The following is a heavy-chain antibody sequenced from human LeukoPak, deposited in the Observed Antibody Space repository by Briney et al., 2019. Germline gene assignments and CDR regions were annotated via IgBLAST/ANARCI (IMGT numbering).Heavy chain of an antibody. Sequence: GGSLRLSCAASGFTFNTYSMHWGRQAPGKGLEYVSGIGSDGINTYHANSVKGRFTISRDNSKNTLYLQMSSLRAEDTAVYYCVKEHCSSTSCFYFDYWGQGTLVTVSS. CDR1: GFTFNTYS. CDR3: VKEHCSSTSCFYFDY. V-gene: IGHV3-64D*06. CDR2: IGSDGINT. J-gene: IGHJ4*02. D-gene: IGHD2-2*01.